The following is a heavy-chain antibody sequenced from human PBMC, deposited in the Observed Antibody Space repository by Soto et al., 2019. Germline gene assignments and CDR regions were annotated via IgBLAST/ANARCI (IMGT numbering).Heavy chain of an antibody. CDR3: ARDNGMAGSFDP. D-gene: IGHD2-8*01. CDR1: GFTFSSYR. J-gene: IGHJ5*02. Sequence: EVQLVESGGGLVQPGGSLRLSCAASGFTFSSYRMNWVRQAPGKGLEWVSYISFSSSTIFYADSVRGRFTISRDNAKNSLYLQMNTLRDEDTAVYYCARDNGMAGSFDPWGQGTLVTVSS. V-gene: IGHV3-48*02. CDR2: ISFSSSTI.